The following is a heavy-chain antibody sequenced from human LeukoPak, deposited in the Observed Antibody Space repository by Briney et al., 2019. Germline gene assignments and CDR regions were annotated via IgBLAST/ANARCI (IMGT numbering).Heavy chain of an antibody. J-gene: IGHJ4*02. D-gene: IGHD2-21*02. CDR3: AKELAAHCGGDCYFIH. CDR2: ISGDGGST. V-gene: IGHV3-43*02. Sequence: GGSLRLSCAASGFTFDDYAMHWARQAPGKGLEWVSLISGDGGSTYYADSVKGRFTISRDNSKNSLYLQMNSLRTEDTALYYCAKELAAHCGGDCYFIHWDQGTLVTVPS. CDR1: GFTFDDYA.